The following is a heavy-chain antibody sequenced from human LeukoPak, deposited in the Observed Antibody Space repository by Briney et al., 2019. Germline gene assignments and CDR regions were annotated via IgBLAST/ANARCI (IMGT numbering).Heavy chain of an antibody. Sequence: GGSLRLSCAASGFTLSSYSMNWVRQAPGKGLEWISYISSHSTTINYADSVKGRFTISRDNAKNSLYLQMNSLRGEDTAVYYCARESGLTMVRGTFDYWGQGTLVTVSS. CDR1: GFTLSSYS. CDR3: ARESGLTMVRGTFDY. CDR2: ISSHSTTI. D-gene: IGHD3-10*01. V-gene: IGHV3-48*01. J-gene: IGHJ4*02.